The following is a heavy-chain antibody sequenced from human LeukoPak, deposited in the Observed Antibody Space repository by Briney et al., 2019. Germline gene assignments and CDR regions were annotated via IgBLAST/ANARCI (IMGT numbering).Heavy chain of an antibody. J-gene: IGHJ4*02. CDR3: ARAHNWKYGSFDF. CDR2: IYSGGST. Sequence: GGSLRLSCAASGFTVSNNYMSWVRQAPGKGLEWVSVIYSGGSTYYADSVKGRFTISRDNSKNTLYLQMNSLRAEDTAVYYCARAHNWKYGSFDFWGQGTLVTVSS. V-gene: IGHV3-66*01. D-gene: IGHD1-7*01. CDR1: GFTVSNNY.